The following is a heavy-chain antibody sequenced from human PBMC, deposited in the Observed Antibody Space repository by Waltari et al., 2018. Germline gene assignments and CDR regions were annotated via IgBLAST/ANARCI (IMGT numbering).Heavy chain of an antibody. V-gene: IGHV4-39*07. D-gene: IGHD3-10*01. Sequence: QLQLQESGPGLVKPSETLSLTCTVSGGSISSSSYYWGWIRQPPGKGLEWIVSIYYSGSTYYNPSLKSRVTISVDTSKNQFSLKLSSVTAADTAVYYCARDLIRGTPDDFDYWGQGTLVTVSS. CDR1: GGSISSSSYY. J-gene: IGHJ4*02. CDR3: ARDLIRGTPDDFDY. CDR2: IYYSGST.